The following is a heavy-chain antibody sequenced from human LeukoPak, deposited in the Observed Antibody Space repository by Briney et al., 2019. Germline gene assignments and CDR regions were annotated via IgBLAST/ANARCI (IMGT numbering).Heavy chain of an antibody. CDR2: ICSSGRTI. Sequence: PGRSLRLSCAASGFTFSGYEMNWVRQAPGKGLEWVSFICSSGRTIFYADSVKGRFTISRDNAKNSLYLQMNSLRVEDTAIYYCARDPVVLVAATPGALDYWGQGTLVIVSS. D-gene: IGHD2-15*01. J-gene: IGHJ4*02. V-gene: IGHV3-48*03. CDR3: ARDPVVLVAATPGALDY. CDR1: GFTFSGYE.